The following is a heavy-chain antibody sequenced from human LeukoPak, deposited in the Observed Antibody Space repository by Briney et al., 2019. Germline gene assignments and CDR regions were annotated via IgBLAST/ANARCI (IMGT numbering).Heavy chain of an antibody. Sequence: PSETLSLTCTVSGGSISSSNYYWGWIRQPPGKGLEWIGEINHSGSTNYNPSLKSRVTISVDTSKNQFSLKLSSVTAADTAVYYCARLKHKMVVRLLTRAYYFDYWGQGTLVTVSS. CDR1: GGSISSSNYY. D-gene: IGHD3-9*01. V-gene: IGHV4-39*07. CDR3: ARLKHKMVVRLLTRAYYFDY. J-gene: IGHJ4*02. CDR2: INHSGST.